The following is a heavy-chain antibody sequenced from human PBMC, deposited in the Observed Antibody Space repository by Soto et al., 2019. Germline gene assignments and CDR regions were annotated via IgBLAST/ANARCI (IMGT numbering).Heavy chain of an antibody. V-gene: IGHV5-51*01. D-gene: IGHD6-6*01. CDR3: ARRASSSVTTPYGMDV. CDR2: IYPGDSDT. J-gene: IGHJ6*02. Sequence: GKSLKIYCRGSGYSFSSYWIAWVRQMPGKGLEWMGIIYPGDSDTRYSPSFQGQVTISADKSVSTAYLQWSSLKASDTAMYYCARRASSSVTTPYGMDVWGQGTTVTVS. CDR1: GYSFSSYW.